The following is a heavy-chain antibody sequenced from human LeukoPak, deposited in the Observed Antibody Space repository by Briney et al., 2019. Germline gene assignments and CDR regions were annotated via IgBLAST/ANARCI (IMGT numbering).Heavy chain of an antibody. CDR2: IYSGGST. CDR1: GFTVSSNY. Sequence: PGGSLRLSCAASGFTVSSNYMSWVRQAPGKGLEWVSVIYSGGSTYYADSVKGRSTISRDNSKNTLYLQMNSLRAEDTAMYYCARVKAGYYYYMDVWGKGTTVTVSS. CDR3: ARVKAGYYYYMDV. D-gene: IGHD3-10*01. V-gene: IGHV3-53*01. J-gene: IGHJ6*03.